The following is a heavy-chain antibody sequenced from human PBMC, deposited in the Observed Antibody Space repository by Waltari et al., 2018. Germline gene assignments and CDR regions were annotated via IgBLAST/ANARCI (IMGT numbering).Heavy chain of an antibody. Sequence: VQLQESGPGLVKPSETLSLTCTVSGGSISSYYWSWIRQPAGKGLEWMGIIYPGDSDTRYSPSFQGQVTISADKSISTAYLQWSSLKASDTAMYYCARQVSLTGSGYWGQGTLVTVSS. J-gene: IGHJ4*02. CDR3: ARQVSLTGSGY. V-gene: IGHV5-51*01. CDR1: GGSISSYY. CDR2: IYPGDSDT.